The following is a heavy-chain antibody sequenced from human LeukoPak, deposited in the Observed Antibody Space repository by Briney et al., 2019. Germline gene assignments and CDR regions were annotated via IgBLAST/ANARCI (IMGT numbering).Heavy chain of an antibody. CDR2: ISSSGSTI. CDR1: GFTFSSYE. D-gene: IGHD3-10*02. Sequence: GGSLRLSCAASGFTFSSYEMNWVRQAPGKGLEWVSYISSSGSTIYYAGSVKGRFTISRDNAKNSLYLQMNSLRAEDTAVYYCAELGITMIGGVWGKGTTVTVSS. V-gene: IGHV3-48*03. CDR3: AELGITMIGGV. J-gene: IGHJ6*04.